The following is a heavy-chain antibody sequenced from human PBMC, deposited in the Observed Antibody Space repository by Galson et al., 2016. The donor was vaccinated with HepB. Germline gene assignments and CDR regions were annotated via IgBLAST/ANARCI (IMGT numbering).Heavy chain of an antibody. J-gene: IGHJ2*01. CDR2: INSDGSST. D-gene: IGHD6-13*01. V-gene: IGHV3-74*01. CDR1: GFTFSDYW. Sequence: SLRLSCAASGFTFSDYWMSWVRQAPGKGLVWVSRINSDGSSTRYADSVKGRFTISRDNAKNTLYLQMNSLRAEDTAVYYCAREDSSSYHWYFDLWGRGTLVTVYS. CDR3: AREDSSSYHWYFDL.